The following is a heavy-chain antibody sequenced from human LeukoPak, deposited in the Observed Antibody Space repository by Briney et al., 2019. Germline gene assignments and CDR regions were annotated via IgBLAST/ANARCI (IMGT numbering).Heavy chain of an antibody. J-gene: IGHJ3*02. V-gene: IGHV2-5*02. CDR3: AHKEAGSDAFDI. D-gene: IGHD6-13*01. CDR1: GFSLRTGGVG. CDR2: IYWDDDK. Sequence: SGPTLVNPPQTLTLTCTFSGFSLRTGGVGVGWIRQPPGKALEWLALIYWDDDKRYSPSLKSRLTITTDTSKNQVVLTMTNMDPVDTATYYCAHKEAGSDAFDIWGQGTMVTVSS.